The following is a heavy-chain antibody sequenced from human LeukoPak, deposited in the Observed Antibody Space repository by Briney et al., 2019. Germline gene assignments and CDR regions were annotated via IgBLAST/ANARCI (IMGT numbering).Heavy chain of an antibody. CDR3: ARLYGGNSKNYYCDY. D-gene: IGHD4-23*01. J-gene: IGHJ4*02. CDR1: GGSSSSSSYY. Sequence: SETLSLTCSVSGGSSSSSSYYWGWIRQPPGKGLEWIGSIHDSGSTDYNPSLKSRVTISVDTSKNQFSLKLSSVTAADTAVYCCARLYGGNSKNYYCDYWGQGTLVTVSS. CDR2: IHDSGST. V-gene: IGHV4-39*01.